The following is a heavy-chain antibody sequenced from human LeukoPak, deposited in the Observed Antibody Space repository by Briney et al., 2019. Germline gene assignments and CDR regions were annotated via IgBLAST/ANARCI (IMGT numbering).Heavy chain of an antibody. CDR3: ARDYSNHGYLDY. V-gene: IGHV3-23*01. J-gene: IGHJ4*02. Sequence: PGGSLRLSCAASGFTFSSYAMSWVRQAPGKGLEWVSAISGSGGSTYYADSVKGRFTISRDNSANTLYLQMGSLRAEDMAVYYCARDYSNHGYLDYWGQGTLVTVSS. CDR2: ISGSGGST. D-gene: IGHD4-11*01. CDR1: GFTFSSYA.